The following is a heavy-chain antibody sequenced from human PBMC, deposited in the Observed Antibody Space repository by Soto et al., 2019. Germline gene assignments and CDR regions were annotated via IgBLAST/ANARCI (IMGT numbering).Heavy chain of an antibody. D-gene: IGHD3-9*01. CDR1: GYTFTGYY. V-gene: IGHV1-2*04. CDR3: ARAIINYYYGMDV. Sequence: ASVKVSCKASGYTFTGYYMHWVRQAPGQGLEWMGWINPNSGGTNYAQKFQGWVTMTRDTSISTAYMELSRLRSDDTAVYYCARAIINYYYGMDVWGQGTTVTVSS. J-gene: IGHJ6*02. CDR2: INPNSGGT.